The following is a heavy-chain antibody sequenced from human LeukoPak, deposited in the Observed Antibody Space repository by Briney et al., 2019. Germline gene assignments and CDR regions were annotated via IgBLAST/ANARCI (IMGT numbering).Heavy chain of an antibody. D-gene: IGHD3-10*01. CDR3: ARALSGSTNYAPMDV. J-gene: IGHJ6*02. CDR2: IKQDGSVK. Sequence: GGALRLSCAASGFTFSSYAMSWVRQAPGKGLEWVANIKQDGSVKYYVDSVKGRFTISRDNAENSLYLQMENLRAEDTAVYYCARALSGSTNYAPMDVWGQGTPVTVSS. CDR1: GFTFSSYA. V-gene: IGHV3-7*01.